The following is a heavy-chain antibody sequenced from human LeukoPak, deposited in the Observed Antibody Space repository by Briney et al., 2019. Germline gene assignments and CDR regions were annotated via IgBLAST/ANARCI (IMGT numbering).Heavy chain of an antibody. CDR2: VDHTGST. V-gene: IGHV4-59*01. Sequence: SETLSLTCTVSGGSISTYYWTWIRQPPGKGLEWIGYVDHTGSTKFNPSLNGRVSISRDTSKNFFSLRLRSVTAADTAVYFCARGRVSSSTWYSTYYYFFYMDFWGKGTTVTVSS. J-gene: IGHJ6*03. D-gene: IGHD4-11*01. CDR3: ARGRVSSSTWYSTYYYFFYMDF. CDR1: GGSISTYY.